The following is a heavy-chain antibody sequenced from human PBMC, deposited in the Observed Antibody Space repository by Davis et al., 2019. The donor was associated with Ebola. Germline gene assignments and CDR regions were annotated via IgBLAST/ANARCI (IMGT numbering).Heavy chain of an antibody. CDR2: ISWNSGSI. Sequence: PGGSLRLSCAASGFTFDDYAMHWVRQAPGKGLEWVSGISWNSGSIGYADSVKGRFTISRDNAKNSLYLQMNSLRAEDTALYYCAKDKGEQQLVGGYFQHWGQGTLVTVSS. J-gene: IGHJ1*01. CDR3: AKDKGEQQLVGGYFQH. CDR1: GFTFDDYA. V-gene: IGHV3-9*01. D-gene: IGHD6-13*01.